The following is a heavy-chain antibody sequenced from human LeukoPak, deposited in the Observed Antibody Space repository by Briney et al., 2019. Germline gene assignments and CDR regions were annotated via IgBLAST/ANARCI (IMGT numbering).Heavy chain of an antibody. V-gene: IGHV3-7*04. D-gene: IGHD2-15*01. CDR3: ARDTLRRFDF. CDR2: MNQDGSEK. J-gene: IGHJ4*02. CDR1: GFTFSSNW. Sequence: GGSLRLSCAASGFTFSSNWMTWVRQAPGKGLEWVANMNQDGSEKYYVDSVKGRFTISRDNAKNSLYLQMNSLRAEDTAVYYCARDTLRRFDFWGLGTLVTVS.